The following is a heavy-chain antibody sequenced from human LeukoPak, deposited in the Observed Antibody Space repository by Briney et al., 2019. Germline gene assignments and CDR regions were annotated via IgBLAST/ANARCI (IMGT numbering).Heavy chain of an antibody. CDR3: ARLPRITMVLGLYYFDY. CDR2: IYPGDSDT. D-gene: IGHD3-10*01. J-gene: IGHJ4*02. Sequence: GASLQISCKGSGYSFTSYWIGWVRPMPGKGLEWMGIIYPGDSDTRYSPSLQGQVTISADKSISTAYLQWSSLRASDTAMYYCARLPRITMVLGLYYFDYWGQGTLVTVSS. V-gene: IGHV5-51*01. CDR1: GYSFTSYW.